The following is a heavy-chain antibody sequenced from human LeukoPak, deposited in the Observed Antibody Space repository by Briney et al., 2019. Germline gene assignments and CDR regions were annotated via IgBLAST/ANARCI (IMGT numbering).Heavy chain of an antibody. Sequence: KPSETLSLTCTVSGGSISSSSYYWGWIRQPPGKGLEWIGSIYYSGSTYYNPSLKSRVTISVDTSKNQFSLKLSSMTAADTAVYYCARRPILAAFDIWGQGTMVTVSS. D-gene: IGHD3-3*01. CDR2: IYYSGST. J-gene: IGHJ3*02. CDR1: GGSISSSSYY. V-gene: IGHV4-39*01. CDR3: ARRPILAAFDI.